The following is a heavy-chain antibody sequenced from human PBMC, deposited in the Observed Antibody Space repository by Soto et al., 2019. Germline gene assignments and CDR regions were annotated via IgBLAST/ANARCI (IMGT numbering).Heavy chain of an antibody. D-gene: IGHD3-10*01. V-gene: IGHV1-18*01. J-gene: IGHJ4*02. Sequence: QVQLVQSGAEVKKPGASVKVSCKASGYTFTSYGISWVRQAPGQGLEWMGWISAYNGNTNYAQKLQGRVTMTTDTSTSTAYMELRSLRYDDTAVYYCARDGEKVLLWFGEYKDEAQYFDYWGQGTLVTVSS. CDR2: ISAYNGNT. CDR3: ARDGEKVLLWFGEYKDEAQYFDY. CDR1: GYTFTSYG.